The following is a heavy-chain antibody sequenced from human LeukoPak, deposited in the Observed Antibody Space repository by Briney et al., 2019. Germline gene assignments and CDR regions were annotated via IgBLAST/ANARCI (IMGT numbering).Heavy chain of an antibody. J-gene: IGHJ3*02. CDR1: GGTFSSYA. V-gene: IGHV1-69*05. CDR2: IIPIFGTA. Sequence: VASVKVSCKASGGTFSSYAISWVRQAPGQGLGWMGRIIPIFGTANYARKFQGRVTITTDESTSTAYMELSSLRSEDTAVYYCARGVGATTAAFDIWGQGTMVTVSS. D-gene: IGHD1-26*01. CDR3: ARGVGATTAAFDI.